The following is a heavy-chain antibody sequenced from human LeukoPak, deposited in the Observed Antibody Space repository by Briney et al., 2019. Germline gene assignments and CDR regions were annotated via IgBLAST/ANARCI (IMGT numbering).Heavy chain of an antibody. CDR2: IRYDGINK. V-gene: IGHV3-30*02. J-gene: IGHJ4*02. D-gene: IGHD2-2*01. CDR1: GFTFSSHA. CDR3: AKGDIVVVPAAMDY. Sequence: GGSLRLSCAASGFTFSSHAMHWVRQAPGKGLEWVAFIRYDGINKYYADSVKGRFTISRDNSKNTLYLQMNSLRAEDTAVYYCAKGDIVVVPAAMDYWGQGTLVTVSS.